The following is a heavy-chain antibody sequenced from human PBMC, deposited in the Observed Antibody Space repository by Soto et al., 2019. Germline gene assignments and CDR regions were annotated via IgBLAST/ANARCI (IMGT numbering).Heavy chain of an antibody. V-gene: IGHV3-21*01. CDR3: ARATGQTYYDILTGYYPDY. CDR1: GFTFSSYS. J-gene: IGHJ4*02. CDR2: ISSSSSYI. D-gene: IGHD3-9*01. Sequence: EVQLVESGGGLVKPGGSLRLSCAASGFTFSSYSMNWVRQAPGKGLEWVSSISSSSSYIYYADSVKGRFTISRDNAKNSLYLQMNSLRAEDTAVYYCARATGQTYYDILTGYYPDYWGQGTLVTVSS.